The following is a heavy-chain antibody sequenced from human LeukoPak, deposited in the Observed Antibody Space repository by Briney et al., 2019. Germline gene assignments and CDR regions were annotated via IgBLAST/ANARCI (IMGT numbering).Heavy chain of an antibody. CDR2: IIPILGIA. Sequence: SVKVSCKASGGTFSSYTISWVRQAPGQGLEWMGRIIPILGIANYAQKFQGRVTITADKSTSTAYMELSSLRSEDTAVYYCARDQRGLCCSSTSCYLGPASNDAFDIWGQGTMVTVSS. J-gene: IGHJ3*02. D-gene: IGHD2-2*01. CDR3: ARDQRGLCCSSTSCYLGPASNDAFDI. V-gene: IGHV1-69*04. CDR1: GGTFSSYT.